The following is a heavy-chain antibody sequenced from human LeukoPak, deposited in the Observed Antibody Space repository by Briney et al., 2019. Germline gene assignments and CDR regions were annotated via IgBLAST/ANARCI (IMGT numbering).Heavy chain of an antibody. V-gene: IGHV4-30-4*08. CDR1: GGSISGGDYY. CDR3: ARGTIGASYYYYMDV. Sequence: SQTLSLTCTVSGGSISGGDYYWSWIRQPPGKGLEWIGYIYYSGSAYYNPSLRSRVTTSVDTSKNQFSLKLSSVTAADTAVYYCARGTIGASYYYYMDVWGKGTTVTVSS. J-gene: IGHJ6*03. D-gene: IGHD1-14*01. CDR2: IYYSGSA.